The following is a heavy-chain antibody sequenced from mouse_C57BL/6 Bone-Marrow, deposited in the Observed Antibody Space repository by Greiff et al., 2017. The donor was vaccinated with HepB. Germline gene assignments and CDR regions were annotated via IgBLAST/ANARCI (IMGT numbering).Heavy chain of an antibody. V-gene: IGHV5-6*02. Sequence: EVKLVESGGDLVKPGGSLKLSCAASGFTFSSYGMSWVRQTPDKRLEWVATISSGGSYTYYPDSVKGRFTITRDNATNTLYLQMSSLKSEDTAMYYCAIRRVIYFYGSSYNYYAMDYWGQGTSVTVSS. D-gene: IGHD1-1*01. CDR1: GFTFSSYG. CDR3: AIRRVIYFYGSSYNYYAMDY. CDR2: ISSGGSYT. J-gene: IGHJ4*01.